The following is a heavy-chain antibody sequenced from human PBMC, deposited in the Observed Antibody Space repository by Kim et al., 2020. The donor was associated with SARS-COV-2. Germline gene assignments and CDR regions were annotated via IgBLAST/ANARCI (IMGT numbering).Heavy chain of an antibody. J-gene: IGHJ4*02. CDR1: GFTFSDYY. CDR3: AREKPNYDFWSGYFPPKALGELSSGFDY. V-gene: IGHV3-11*01. Sequence: GGSLRLSCAASGFTFSDYYMSWIRQAPGKGLEWVSYIGSSGSTIYYADSVKGRFTISRDNAKNSLYLQMNSLGAEDTAVYYCAREKPNYDFWSGYFPPKALGELSSGFDYWGQGTLVTVSS. D-gene: IGHD3-3*01. CDR2: IGSSGSTI.